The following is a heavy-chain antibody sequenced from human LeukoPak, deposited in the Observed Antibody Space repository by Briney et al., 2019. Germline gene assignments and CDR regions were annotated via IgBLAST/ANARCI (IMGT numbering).Heavy chain of an antibody. CDR3: ARESGGYDHPQYNWFDP. CDR1: GYTFTGYY. D-gene: IGHD5-12*01. J-gene: IGHJ5*02. CDR2: INPNSGGT. V-gene: IGHV1-2*02. Sequence: GASVKVSRKASGYTFTGYYMHWVRQAPGQGLEWMGWINPNSGGTNYAQKFQGRVTMTRDTSISTAYMELSRLRSDDTAVYYCARESGGYDHPQYNWFDPWGQGTLVTVSS.